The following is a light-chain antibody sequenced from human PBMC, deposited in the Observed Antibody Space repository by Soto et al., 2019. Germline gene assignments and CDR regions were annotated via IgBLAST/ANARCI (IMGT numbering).Light chain of an antibody. Sequence: EIVMTQSPATLSVSPGERATLSCRASQSVNRNIPWSQQKPGQAPRLRIYGASTRATGVAARFSGSGSGTEFTLTISSLQSEAFAVYYCQQYNAFSSSVTFGPGTKVEIK. V-gene: IGKV3-15*01. J-gene: IGKJ3*01. CDR3: QQYNAFSSSVT. CDR1: QSVNRN. CDR2: GAS.